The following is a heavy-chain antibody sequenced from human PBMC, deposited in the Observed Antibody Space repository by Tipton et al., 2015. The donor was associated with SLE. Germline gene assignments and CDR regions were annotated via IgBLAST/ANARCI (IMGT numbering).Heavy chain of an antibody. CDR1: GGSISSGSYY. J-gene: IGHJ6*03. CDR3: ARGWTGAYGTYYYYYYMDV. D-gene: IGHD3-10*01. V-gene: IGHV4-61*02. CDR2: IYTSGST. Sequence: TLSLTCTVSGGSISSGSYYWSWIRQPAGKGREWIGRIYTSGSTNYNPSLKSRVTISVDTSKNQFSLKLSSVTAADTAVYYCARGWTGAYGTYYYYYYMDVWGKGTTVTVSS.